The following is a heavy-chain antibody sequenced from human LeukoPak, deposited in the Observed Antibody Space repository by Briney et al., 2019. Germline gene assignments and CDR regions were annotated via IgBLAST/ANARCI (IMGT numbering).Heavy chain of an antibody. D-gene: IGHD5-18*01. J-gene: IGHJ3*02. V-gene: IGHV3-15*01. CDR1: GFTFNNAW. Sequence: GGSLRLSCEASGFTFNNAWMSWVRQAPGKGLQWVGRIKAKTNGGTTDYTAPVKGRFIISRDDSKNTLYLQMNSLKTEDTAVYYCTTEGYTYDYHGIDSWGQGTMVTVSS. CDR3: TTEGYTYDYHGIDS. CDR2: IKAKTNGGTT.